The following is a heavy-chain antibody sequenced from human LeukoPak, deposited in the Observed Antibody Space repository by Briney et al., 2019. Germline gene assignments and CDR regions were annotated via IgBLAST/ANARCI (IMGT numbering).Heavy chain of an antibody. CDR3: ARDGIRFWYYFDY. CDR2: INKDGSEK. D-gene: IGHD3-3*01. V-gene: IGHV3-7*01. CDR1: GFTFSSYW. J-gene: IGHJ4*02. Sequence: PGGSLRLSCAVSGFTFSSYWMSWVRQAPGKGLEWVANINKDGSEKYYVDSVKGRFTISRDNAKNSLYLQMNSLRAEDTAVYYCARDGIRFWYYFDYWGQGTLVTVSS.